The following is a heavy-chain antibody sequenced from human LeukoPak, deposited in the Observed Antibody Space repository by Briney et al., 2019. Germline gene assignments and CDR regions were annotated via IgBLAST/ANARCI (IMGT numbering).Heavy chain of an antibody. CDR2: INPNSGGT. Sequence: ASVKVSCKASGYTFTGYYMHWVRQAPGQGLEWMGWINPNSGGTNYAQKFQGRVTMTRDTSISTAYMELSRLRSDDTAVYYCARVLGYSGSWSLPYWGQGTLVTVSS. V-gene: IGHV1-2*02. D-gene: IGHD6-13*01. CDR1: GYTFTGYY. J-gene: IGHJ4*02. CDR3: ARVLGYSGSWSLPY.